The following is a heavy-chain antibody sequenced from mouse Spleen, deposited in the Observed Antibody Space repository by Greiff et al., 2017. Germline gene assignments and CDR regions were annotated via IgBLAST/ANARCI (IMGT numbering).Heavy chain of an antibody. J-gene: IGHJ3*01. D-gene: IGHD2-1*01. CDR2: INPNNGGT. CDR3: ARPLLLSFAY. Sequence: VQLQQSGPELVKPGASVKISCKASGYTFTDYYMNWVKQSHGKSLEWIGDINPNNGGTSYNQKFKGKATLTVDKSSSTAYMELRSLTSEDSAVYYCARPLLLSFAYWGQGTLVTVSA. V-gene: IGHV1-26*01. CDR1: GYTFTDYY.